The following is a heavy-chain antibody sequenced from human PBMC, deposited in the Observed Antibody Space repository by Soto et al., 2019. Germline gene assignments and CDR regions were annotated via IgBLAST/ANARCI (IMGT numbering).Heavy chain of an antibody. CDR3: VRYGGHAERAWFDP. D-gene: IGHD3-10*01. Sequence: GGSLRLSCAASGFTFSSYWMSWVRQAPGKGLEWVANINEDGREKYYVDSVRGRFTISRDNAKNSLYLQMNSLRGEDTAVYFCVRYGGHAERAWFDPWGQGTLVTVSS. CDR2: INEDGREK. V-gene: IGHV3-7*03. CDR1: GFTFSSYW. J-gene: IGHJ5*02.